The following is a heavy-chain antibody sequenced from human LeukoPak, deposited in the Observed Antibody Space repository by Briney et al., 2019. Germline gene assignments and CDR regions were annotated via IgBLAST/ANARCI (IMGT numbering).Heavy chain of an antibody. CDR2: IHYSGST. J-gene: IGHJ3*02. Sequence: SETLSLTCTVSGDSISNFYWSWIRQPPGKGLEWIGLIHYSGSTNYNPSLKSRLTMSVDTSKNQFSLKLSSVTAADTAVYYCARDYGDYIGALDIWGQGTMVTVSS. CDR3: ARDYGDYIGALDI. V-gene: IGHV4-59*12. CDR1: GDSISNFY. D-gene: IGHD4-17*01.